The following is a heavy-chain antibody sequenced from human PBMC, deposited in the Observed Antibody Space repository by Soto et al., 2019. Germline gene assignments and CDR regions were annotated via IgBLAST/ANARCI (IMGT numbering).Heavy chain of an antibody. Sequence: ASVKVSCKASGYTFTGYYMHWVRQAPGQGLEWMGWINPNSGGTNYAQKFQGWVTMTRDTSISTAYMELSRLRSDDTAVYYCARGYCSGGSCYYGMDVWGQGTTVTVSS. CDR1: GYTFTGYY. CDR2: INPNSGGT. CDR3: ARGYCSGGSCYYGMDV. D-gene: IGHD2-15*01. J-gene: IGHJ6*02. V-gene: IGHV1-2*04.